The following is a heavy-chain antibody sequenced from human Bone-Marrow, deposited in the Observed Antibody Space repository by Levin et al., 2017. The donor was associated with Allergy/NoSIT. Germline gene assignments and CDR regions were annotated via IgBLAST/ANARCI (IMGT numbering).Heavy chain of an antibody. V-gene: IGHV4-30-4*01. CDR2: IYYSGST. J-gene: IGHJ3*02. CDR1: GGSISSYNYY. Sequence: SETLSLTCTVSGGSISSYNYYWSWIRQPPGKGLEWMGYIYYSGSTHYNPSLKSRVTISLDTSNNQFSLKLTSVTAADTAVYYCARKDYYGSGRKGTFDIWVQGTMVNVSS. CDR3: ARKDYYGSGRKGTFDI. D-gene: IGHD3-10*01.